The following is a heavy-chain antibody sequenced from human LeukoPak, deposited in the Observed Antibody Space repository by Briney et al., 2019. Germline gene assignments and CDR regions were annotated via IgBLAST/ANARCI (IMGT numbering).Heavy chain of an antibody. CDR1: GFTFSSYG. V-gene: IGHV3-30*18. CDR3: AKVPYGDYVFDY. Sequence: PGGSLRLSCAASGFTFSSYGMHWVRQALGKGLEWVAVISYDGSNKYYADSVKGRFTISRDNSKNTLYLQMNSLRAEDTAVYYCAKVPYGDYVFDYWGQGTLVTVSS. CDR2: ISYDGSNK. D-gene: IGHD4-17*01. J-gene: IGHJ4*02.